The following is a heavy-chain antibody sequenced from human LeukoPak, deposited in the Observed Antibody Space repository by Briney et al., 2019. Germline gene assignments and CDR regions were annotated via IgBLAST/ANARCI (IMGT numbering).Heavy chain of an antibody. Sequence: PGGSLRLSCAASGFTFHGSWMNWVRQVPGKGVEWVSSISSSSSYIYYADSVKGRFTISRDNAKNSLYLQMNSLRAEDTAVYYCARGRSSGYVDWGQGTLVTVSS. J-gene: IGHJ4*02. CDR2: ISSSSSYI. V-gene: IGHV3-21*01. D-gene: IGHD3-22*01. CDR3: ARGRSSGYVD. CDR1: GFTFHGSW.